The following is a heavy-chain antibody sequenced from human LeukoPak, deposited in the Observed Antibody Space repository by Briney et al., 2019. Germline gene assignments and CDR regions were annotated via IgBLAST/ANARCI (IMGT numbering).Heavy chain of an antibody. D-gene: IGHD1-26*01. V-gene: IGHV1-46*01. CDR3: ARAAVGATLAEYFHP. CDR2: INPSGGST. CDR1: GYTFTSYY. J-gene: IGHJ1*01. Sequence: ASVKVSCKASGYTFTSYYMHWVRQAPGQGLEWMGIINPSGGSTSYAQKFQGRVTMTRDMSTSTVYMELSSLRSDDTAVYYCARAAVGATLAEYFHPWGRGTLVTVSS.